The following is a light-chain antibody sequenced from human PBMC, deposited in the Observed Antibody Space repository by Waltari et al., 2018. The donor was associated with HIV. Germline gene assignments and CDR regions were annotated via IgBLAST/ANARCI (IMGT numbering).Light chain of an antibody. CDR1: QGISTK. Sequence: VMTQSPATVSVSPGERAPLSCRASQGISTKLVWYQRKPGQAPRLLIYGASTRATGIPARFSGSGSGTDFTLTISSLQSEDSAIYYCQQYNNWPRTFGQGTKVEIK. V-gene: IGKV3-15*01. CDR2: GAS. J-gene: IGKJ1*01. CDR3: QQYNNWPRT.